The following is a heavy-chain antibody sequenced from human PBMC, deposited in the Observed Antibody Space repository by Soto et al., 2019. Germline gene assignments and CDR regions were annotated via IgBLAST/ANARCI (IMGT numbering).Heavy chain of an antibody. J-gene: IGHJ3*02. CDR3: ARLYCSGGSCYPGADAFDI. D-gene: IGHD2-15*01. CDR1: GGSISSSSYY. Sequence: SETLSLTCTVSGGSISSSSYYWGWIRQPPGKGLEWIGSIYYSGSTYYNPSLKSRVTISVDTSKNQFSLKLSSVTAADTAVYYCARLYCSGGSCYPGADAFDIWGQGTMVTVSS. V-gene: IGHV4-39*01. CDR2: IYYSGST.